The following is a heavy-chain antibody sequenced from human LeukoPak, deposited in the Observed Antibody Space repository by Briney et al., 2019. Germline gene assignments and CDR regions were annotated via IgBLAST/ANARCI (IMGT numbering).Heavy chain of an antibody. V-gene: IGHV3-21*06. CDR3: ARVSRVAYSSSWYLDY. D-gene: IGHD6-13*01. CDR2: IFRRNSYI. CDR1: GFTFGDYA. Sequence: GGSLRLSCTGSGFTFGDYAMNWVRQAPGKGLEWVSSIFRRNSYIYYSDSVKGRFTISRDDAKNSLYLQMNSLRADDTAMYYCARVSRVAYSSSWYLDYWGQGTLATVSS. J-gene: IGHJ4*02.